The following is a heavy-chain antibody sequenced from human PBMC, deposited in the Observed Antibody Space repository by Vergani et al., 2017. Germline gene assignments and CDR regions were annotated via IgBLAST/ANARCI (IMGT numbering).Heavy chain of an antibody. CDR1: GGPLKNSA. V-gene: IGHV1-69*13. D-gene: IGHD2-21*02. CDR3: SRDWPGGCGDGSAGWYFDL. CDR2: IITFFGTT. Sequence: QVQLVQSGAEVNKPGSSVKVSCKASGGPLKNSALSWVRQVPGQGLEWIGRIITFFGTTAYALNFQGRFTIIADELTKTVDLQLSNLRSEDTAVYYCSRDWPGGCGDGSAGWYFDLWGRGTLVTVSS. J-gene: IGHJ2*01.